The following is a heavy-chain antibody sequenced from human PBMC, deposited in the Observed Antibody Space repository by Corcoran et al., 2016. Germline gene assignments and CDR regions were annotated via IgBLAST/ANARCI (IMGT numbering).Heavy chain of an antibody. CDR1: GGSFSGYY. J-gene: IGHJ5*02. CDR2: INHSGST. D-gene: IGHD6-6*01. Sequence: QVQLQQWGAGLLKPSETLSLTCAVYGGSFSGYYWRWIRQPPGKGLEWIGEINHSGSTNYNPSLKSRVTISVATSKNQFSLKLSSVTAAAAAVYYCARGELSYSSSRWFDPWGQGTLVTVSS. V-gene: IGHV4-34*01. CDR3: ARGELSYSSSRWFDP.